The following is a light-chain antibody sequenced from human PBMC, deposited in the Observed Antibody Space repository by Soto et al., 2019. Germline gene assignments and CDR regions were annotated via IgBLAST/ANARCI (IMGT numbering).Light chain of an antibody. V-gene: IGKV1-39*01. CDR3: QQDYYIPHT. CDR2: ATS. J-gene: IGKJ2*01. CDR1: QSIGHF. Sequence: DIQVTQSPSSLSTSIGDKVTITCRASQSIGHFLNWYQQKPGKAPNLIIYATSTLRSGVPSRFTGSGSGTDFTLTINNLQPQDFADYFCQQDYYIPHTFGQGTSLEI.